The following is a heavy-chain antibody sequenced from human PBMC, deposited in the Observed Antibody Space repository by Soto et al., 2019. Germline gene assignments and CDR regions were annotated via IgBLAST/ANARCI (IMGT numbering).Heavy chain of an antibody. V-gene: IGHV1-18*01. D-gene: IGHD3-10*01. Sequence: ASVKVSCKASGYTFTSYGIIWVRQAPGQGLEWMGWISAYNGNTNYAQKLQGRVTMTTDTSTSTAYMELRSLRSDDTAVYYCARMSGVAAWSSFDYWGQGTLVTVSS. J-gene: IGHJ4*02. CDR2: ISAYNGNT. CDR1: GYTFTSYG. CDR3: ARMSGVAAWSSFDY.